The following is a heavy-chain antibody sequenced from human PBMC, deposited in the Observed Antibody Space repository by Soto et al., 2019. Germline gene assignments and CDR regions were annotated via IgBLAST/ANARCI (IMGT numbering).Heavy chain of an antibody. CDR1: GGSISSGVYY. CDR3: ARTFSYCTSSFDY. V-gene: IGHV4-30-4*01. D-gene: IGHD6-6*01. CDR2: IYYTGST. J-gene: IGHJ4*02. Sequence: QLQLQESGPGLVKPSQTLSLTCTVSGGSISSGVYYWSWIRQPPGKGLEWIGYIYYTGSTYYSPSLKSRVTISIDTSENQFSLKLSSVTAADTAVYYCARTFSYCTSSFDYWGQGTLVTVSS.